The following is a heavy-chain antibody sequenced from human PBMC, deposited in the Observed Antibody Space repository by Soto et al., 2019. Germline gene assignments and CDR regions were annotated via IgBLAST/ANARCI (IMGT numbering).Heavy chain of an antibody. CDR1: GGSISSSSYY. V-gene: IGHV4-39*01. CDR3: HRGDCSGGSCYFRGGYYFDY. Sequence: QLQLQESGPGLVKPSETLSLTCTVSGGSISSSSYYWGWIRQPPGKGLEWIGSIYYSGSTYYYPSLKSRVTLSVDTSKNQFSLTLRSVAAADTAVYSCHRGDCSGGSCYFRGGYYFDYWGQGTLVTVSS. D-gene: IGHD2-15*01. J-gene: IGHJ4*02. CDR2: IYYSGST.